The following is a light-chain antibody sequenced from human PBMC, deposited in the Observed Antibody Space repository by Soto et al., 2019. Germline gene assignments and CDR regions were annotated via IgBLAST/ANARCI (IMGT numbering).Light chain of an antibody. J-gene: IGLJ3*02. CDR3: SSYTSSSTRV. CDR1: SSDVGGYNY. CDR2: EVS. V-gene: IGLV2-14*01. Sequence: QPVLTQPASVSGSPGQSITISCTGTSSDVGGYNYVSWYQQHPGKAPKLMIYEVSNRPSGVSNRFSGSKSGNTASLTISGLQAEDEADYYCSSYTSSSTRVFGGGTKLPVL.